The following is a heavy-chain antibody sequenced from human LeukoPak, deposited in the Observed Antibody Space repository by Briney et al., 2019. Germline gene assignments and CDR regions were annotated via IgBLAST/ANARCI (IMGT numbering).Heavy chain of an antibody. V-gene: IGHV4-34*01. CDR3: ARVGSFWSGYCDY. CDR1: GGSFSGYY. J-gene: IGHJ4*02. CDR2: INHSGST. D-gene: IGHD3-3*01. Sequence: SETLSLTCAVHGGSFSGYYWSWVRQSPGKGLEWIGEINHSGSTNYNPSLKSRVTISVDTSKDQFSLKLSSVTAADAAVYYCARVGSFWSGYCDYWGQGTLVTVSS.